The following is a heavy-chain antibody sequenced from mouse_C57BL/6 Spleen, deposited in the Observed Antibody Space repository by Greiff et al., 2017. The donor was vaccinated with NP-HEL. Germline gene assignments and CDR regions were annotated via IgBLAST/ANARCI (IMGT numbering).Heavy chain of an antibody. D-gene: IGHD1-1*01. CDR3: TRYYYGSRDFDY. V-gene: IGHV1-5*01. CDR2: IYPGNSDT. Sequence: VQLQQSGTVLARPGASVKMSCKTSGYTFTSYWMHWVKQRPGQGLEWIGAIYPGNSDTSYNQKFKGKAKLTAVTSASTAYMELSSLTNEDSAVYYCTRYYYGSRDFDYWGQGTTLTVSS. J-gene: IGHJ2*01. CDR1: GYTFTSYW.